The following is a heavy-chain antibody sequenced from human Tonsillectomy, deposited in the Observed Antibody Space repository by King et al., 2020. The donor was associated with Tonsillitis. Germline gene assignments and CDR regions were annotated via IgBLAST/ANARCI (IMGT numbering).Heavy chain of an antibody. V-gene: IGHV3-9*01. CDR3: AKSNWGTPFDY. CDR1: GFTFDDYS. CDR2: ITWCSVAL. J-gene: IGHJ4*02. D-gene: IGHD7-27*01. Sequence: VQLVESGGGLVQPGRFLRLSCTASGFTFDDYSMYWVRQAPGKGLEYVSGITWCSVALDFADSVKGRFTISRDNAKDSLYLQMNSLRTEDTALYYCAKSNWGTPFDYWGQGTLVTVSS.